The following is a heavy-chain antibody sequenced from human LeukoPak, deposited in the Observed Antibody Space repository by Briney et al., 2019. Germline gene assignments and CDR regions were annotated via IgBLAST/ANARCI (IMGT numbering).Heavy chain of an antibody. Sequence: PGESLRLSCAASGFTFVSYTIDWFRQAPGKRLEWVSSISSTSTYIYYADSVKGRFTISRDNGGNSLYLQMNSLRAEDTAVYYCARDLLGELYFDFWGQGTLVTVSS. V-gene: IGHV3-21*01. D-gene: IGHD3-10*01. J-gene: IGHJ4*02. CDR1: GFTFVSYT. CDR3: ARDLLGELYFDF. CDR2: ISSTSTYI.